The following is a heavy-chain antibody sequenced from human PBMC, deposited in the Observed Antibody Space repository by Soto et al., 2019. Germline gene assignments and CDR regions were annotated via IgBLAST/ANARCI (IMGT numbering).Heavy chain of an antibody. Sequence: SDTLSLTCTVSGGSISSYYWSWIRQPPGKGLEWIGYIYYSGSTNYNPSLKSRVTISVDTSKNQFSLKLSSVTAADTAVYYCARDFGDSSGGIFDYWGQGTLVTVSS. D-gene: IGHD3-22*01. CDR2: IYYSGST. J-gene: IGHJ4*02. CDR1: GGSISSYY. V-gene: IGHV4-59*01. CDR3: ARDFGDSSGGIFDY.